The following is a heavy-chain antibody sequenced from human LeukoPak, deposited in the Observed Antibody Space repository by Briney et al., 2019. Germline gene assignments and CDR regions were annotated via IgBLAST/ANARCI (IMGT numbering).Heavy chain of an antibody. J-gene: IGHJ4*02. CDR2: IHYSGKT. D-gene: IGHD2-15*01. CDR3: ARLGHCSGGGSCHHDY. CDR1: GGSISSSSFF. V-gene: IGHV4-39*01. Sequence: SETLSLTCTVSGGSISSSSFFWGWIRQPPGQGLEWIAAIHYSGKTHYNPSLNSRVTISADTSRNQFSLKLNSVTAADTAVYYCARLGHCSGGGSCHHDYWGQGTLVTVPS.